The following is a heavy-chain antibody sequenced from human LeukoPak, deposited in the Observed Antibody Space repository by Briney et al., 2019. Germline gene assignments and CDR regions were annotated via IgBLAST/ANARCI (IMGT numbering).Heavy chain of an antibody. D-gene: IGHD3-10*01. CDR3: ARANMVRGVGSFFDRNWFDP. CDR2: IYYIGST. J-gene: IGHJ5*02. CDR1: GGSISSYY. V-gene: IGHV4-59*01. Sequence: SETLSLTCTVSGGSISSYYWSWIRQPPGKGLEWIGYIYYIGSTNYNPSLKSRLTISLDTSKNQFSLKLSSVTAADTAVYYCARANMVRGVGSFFDRNWFDPWGQGTLVTVSS.